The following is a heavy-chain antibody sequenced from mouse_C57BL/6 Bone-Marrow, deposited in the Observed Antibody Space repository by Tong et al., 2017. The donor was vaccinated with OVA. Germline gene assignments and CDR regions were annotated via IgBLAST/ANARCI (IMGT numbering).Heavy chain of an antibody. Sequence: EVQLQESGGGLVKPGGSLKLSCAASGFAFSSYDMSWVRQTPEKRLEWVAYISSGGGSTYYPDTVKGRFTISRDNAKNNLYLQMSSLRSEDTALYYCARHEGYFDYWGQGTTLTVSS. J-gene: IGHJ2*01. CDR2: ISSGGGST. CDR3: ARHEGYFDY. CDR1: GFAFSSYD. V-gene: IGHV5-12-1*01.